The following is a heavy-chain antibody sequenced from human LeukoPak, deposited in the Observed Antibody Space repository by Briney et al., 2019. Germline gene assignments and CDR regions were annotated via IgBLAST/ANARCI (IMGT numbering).Heavy chain of an antibody. CDR1: GVTLSNYA. Sequence: GGSLRLSCVASGVTLSNYAMSWARQAPGKGLEWVSGISSSGSGGNTYYADSVKGRFTISRDSSRNTLFLHMNSLRAEDMAVYYCARIEWERLGRAFDIWGQGTMVTVSS. CDR3: ARIEWERLGRAFDI. V-gene: IGHV3-23*01. J-gene: IGHJ3*02. CDR2: ISSSGSGGNT. D-gene: IGHD1-26*01.